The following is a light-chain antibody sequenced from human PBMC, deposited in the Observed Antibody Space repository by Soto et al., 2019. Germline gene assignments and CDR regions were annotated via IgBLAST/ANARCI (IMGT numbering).Light chain of an antibody. CDR2: SAS. CDR1: QSISSY. V-gene: IGKV1-39*01. J-gene: IGKJ1*01. CDR3: HQSYSPPRT. Sequence: DIQLTQSPSSLSASVGDRVPITCRTSQSISSYLNWYQPKPGTAPKLLISSASSLQSGDPSSFSGCGTGTDFTITSLSLQAEDVYTYYCHQSYSPPRTFGQGTKVEIK.